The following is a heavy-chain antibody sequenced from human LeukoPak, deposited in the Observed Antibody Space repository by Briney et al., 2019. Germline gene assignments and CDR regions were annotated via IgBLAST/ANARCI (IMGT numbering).Heavy chain of an antibody. CDR3: VRGRYSSGWYKEKTWFDP. V-gene: IGHV4-30-4*07. J-gene: IGHJ5*02. CDR1: GVSISRGGYY. D-gene: IGHD6-19*01. Sequence: PSETLSLTCAVSGVSISRGGYYWSWIRQPPGKGLEWIGYIYHSGSTSYTPSLQSRVTMSVDTSKNQVSLRLSSVTAADTAVYYCVRGRYSSGWYKEKTWFDPWGQGTLVTVSS. CDR2: IYHSGST.